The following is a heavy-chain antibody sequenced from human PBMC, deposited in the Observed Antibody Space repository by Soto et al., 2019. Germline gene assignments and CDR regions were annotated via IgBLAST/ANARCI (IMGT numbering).Heavy chain of an antibody. CDR2: IYPGDSDT. V-gene: IGHV5-51*01. D-gene: IGHD3-10*01. CDR1: GYSFTSYW. J-gene: IGHJ6*02. CDR3: AGPYGSGSQLRSGYGMDV. Sequence: PGESLKIPCKGSGYSFTSYWIGWVRQMPGKGREWRGIIYPGDSDTRYSPSFQGQVTISADKSISTAYLQWSSLKASDPAMYYCAGPYGSGSQLRSGYGMDVWGQGTPVTVSS.